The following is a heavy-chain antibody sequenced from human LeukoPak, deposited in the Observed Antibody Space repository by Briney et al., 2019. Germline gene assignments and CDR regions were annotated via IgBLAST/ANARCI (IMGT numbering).Heavy chain of an antibody. D-gene: IGHD3-3*01. V-gene: IGHV1-8*01. J-gene: IGHJ6*03. Sequence: ASVKVSCRASGYTFTSYDINWVRQATGQGLEWMGWMNPNSGNTGYAQKFQGRVNMTRNTSISTAYMELSSLRSEDTAVYYCARGRVSITILGVVTVRPYYYYMDVWGKGTTVTVSS. CDR1: GYTFTSYD. CDR3: ARGRVSITILGVVTVRPYYYYMDV. CDR2: MNPNSGNT.